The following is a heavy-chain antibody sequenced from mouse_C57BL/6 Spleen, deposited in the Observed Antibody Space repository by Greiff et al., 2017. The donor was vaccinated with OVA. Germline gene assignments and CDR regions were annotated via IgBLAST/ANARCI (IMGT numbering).Heavy chain of an antibody. Sequence: EVQVVESGGGLVKPGGSLKLSCAASGFTFSCYAMSWVRQTPEKWLALVATISDGGSYTYYPDNVKGRFTISRDNAKNNLYLQMSHLKSEDTAMYYCAREDYSNYYAMDYWGQGTSVTVSS. CDR1: GFTFSCYA. CDR3: AREDYSNYYAMDY. D-gene: IGHD2-5*01. CDR2: ISDGGSYT. J-gene: IGHJ4*01. V-gene: IGHV5-4*01.